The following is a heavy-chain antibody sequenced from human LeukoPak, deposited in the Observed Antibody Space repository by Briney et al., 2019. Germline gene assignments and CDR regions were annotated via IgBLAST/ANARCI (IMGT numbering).Heavy chain of an antibody. CDR3: VQGGHFDF. V-gene: IGHV3-7*01. CDR2: INEGGSST. D-gene: IGHD3-16*01. J-gene: IGHJ4*02. Sequence: GGSLRLSCAASGFSFSVFWMTWGRQAPGKRPEWVANINEGGSSTYYVDSVRGRFTISRDNGKNLLFLEVNSLRADDTAVYFCVQGGHFDFWGQGAPVTVSS. CDR1: GFSFSVFW.